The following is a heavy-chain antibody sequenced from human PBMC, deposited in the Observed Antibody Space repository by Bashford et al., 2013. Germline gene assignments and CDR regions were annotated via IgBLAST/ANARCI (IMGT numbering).Heavy chain of an antibody. D-gene: IGHD2/OR15-2a*01. V-gene: IGHV3-23*01. Sequence: VRQAPGKGLEWLSTISGNGGTTYYADSVKGRFTISRDNAKNSLYLQMNSLRAEDTAVYYCARGNYYGMDVWGQGTTVTVSS. CDR3: ARGNYYGMDV. CDR2: ISGNGGTT. J-gene: IGHJ6*02.